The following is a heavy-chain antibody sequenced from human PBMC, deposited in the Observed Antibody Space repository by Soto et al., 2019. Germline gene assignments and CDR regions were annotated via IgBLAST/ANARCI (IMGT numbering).Heavy chain of an antibody. J-gene: IGHJ4*02. Sequence: QLQLQESGPGLVKPSETLSLTCTVSGGSISSSDYYWGWIRQPPGKGLEWIGSIYYSGTTFYDPSRKSRLFMSVNTSKNQFALRLSSVTAADTAVYYCARQARGATWSDFDYWGQGTLVTVSS. CDR2: IYYSGTT. D-gene: IGHD1-26*01. CDR1: GGSISSSDYY. CDR3: ARQARGATWSDFDY. V-gene: IGHV4-39*01.